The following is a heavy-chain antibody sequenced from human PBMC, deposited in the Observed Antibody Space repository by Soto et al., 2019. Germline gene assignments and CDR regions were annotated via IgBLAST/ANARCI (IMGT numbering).Heavy chain of an antibody. V-gene: IGHV3-23*01. CDR3: AKVRQRFLDILTGATNFDS. CDR1: GFTFNNFA. J-gene: IGHJ4*02. D-gene: IGHD3-9*01. Sequence: EVHLLGSGGDLVKPGGSLRLSCEVSGFTFNNFAMSWVRQSPGKGLAWVSTISSDGDLRHYAESVKGRFTISRDNSKSSLFLQMNSLRAEDTALYFCAKVRQRFLDILTGATNFDSWGQGTLVTVSS. CDR2: ISSDGDLR.